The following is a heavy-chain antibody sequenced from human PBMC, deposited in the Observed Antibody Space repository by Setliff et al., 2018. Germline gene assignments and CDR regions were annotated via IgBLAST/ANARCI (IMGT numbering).Heavy chain of an antibody. D-gene: IGHD3-10*01. CDR2: INPNSGGT. CDR3: ARENYYGSGDNWFDP. V-gene: IGHV1-2*02. J-gene: IGHJ5*02. Sequence: SVKVSCKASGYTFTGYYMHWVRQAPGQGLEWMGWINPNSGGTNYAQKFQGRVTMTRDTSISTAYMELSRLRSDDTAVYYCARENYYGSGDNWFDPWGQRTLVTVSS. CDR1: GYTFTGYY.